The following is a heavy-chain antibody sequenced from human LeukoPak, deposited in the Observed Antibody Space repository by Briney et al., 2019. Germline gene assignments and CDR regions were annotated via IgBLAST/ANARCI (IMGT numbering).Heavy chain of an antibody. Sequence: GGSLRLSCAASGFTFSSYSMNWVRQAPGKGLEWVSYISSSSSTIYYADSVKGRLTISRDNAKNSLYLQMNSLRAEDTAVYYCAKGLTAASLGYFDYWGQGTLVTVSS. J-gene: IGHJ4*02. V-gene: IGHV3-48*01. CDR3: AKGLTAASLGYFDY. CDR2: ISSSSSTI. CDR1: GFTFSSYS. D-gene: IGHD6-25*01.